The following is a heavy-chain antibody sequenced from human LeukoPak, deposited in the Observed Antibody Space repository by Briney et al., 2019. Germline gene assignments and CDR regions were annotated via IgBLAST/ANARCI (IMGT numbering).Heavy chain of an antibody. CDR2: ISGSSTGT. CDR3: AKEGGSIVGGTIPFDH. CDR1: GFTFSTYA. Sequence: GGSLRLSCVASGFTFSTYAMNWVRQAPGKGLERVAAISGSSTGTYYADSVRGRFTISRDNSKNSLYLQMNSLRAEDTAKYYCAKEGGSIVGGTIPFDHWGQGTLVTVSS. D-gene: IGHD1-26*01. J-gene: IGHJ4*02. V-gene: IGHV3-23*01.